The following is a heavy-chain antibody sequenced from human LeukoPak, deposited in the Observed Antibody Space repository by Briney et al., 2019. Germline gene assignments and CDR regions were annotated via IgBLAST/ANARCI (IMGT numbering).Heavy chain of an antibody. Sequence: ASVKVSCKASGYTFTGYYMHWVRQAPGQGLEWMGRINPNSGGTNYAQKFQGRFTMTRDTSISTAYMELSRLRSDDTAVYYCARGYSSSWYYFDYWGQGTLVTVSS. J-gene: IGHJ4*02. D-gene: IGHD6-13*01. CDR3: ARGYSSSWYYFDY. CDR2: INPNSGGT. V-gene: IGHV1-2*06. CDR1: GYTFTGYY.